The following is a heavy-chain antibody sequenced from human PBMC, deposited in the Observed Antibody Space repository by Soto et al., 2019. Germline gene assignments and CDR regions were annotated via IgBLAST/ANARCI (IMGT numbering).Heavy chain of an antibody. V-gene: IGHV3-23*01. CDR3: ASTSAIWGGYHSPFDY. Sequence: EVQLLESGGGLVQPGGSLRLSCAASGFTFSSYAMSWVRQAPGKGLEWVSAISGSGGSTYYADSVKGRFTISRDNSKNTLYLQMNSLRAEDTAVYYCASTSAIWGGYHSPFDYWGQGTLVTVSS. J-gene: IGHJ4*02. CDR2: ISGSGGST. D-gene: IGHD3-3*01. CDR1: GFTFSSYA.